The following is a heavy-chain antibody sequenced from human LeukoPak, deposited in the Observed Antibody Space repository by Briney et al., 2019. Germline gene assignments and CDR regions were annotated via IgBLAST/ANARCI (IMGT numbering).Heavy chain of an antibody. J-gene: IGHJ3*02. Sequence: SETLSRTCTVSGGSISSYYWSWIRQPPGKGLGWIGYIYYTGRTNYNPSLQSRVTMSVDTSKNQFSLKLRSVTAADTAVYYCARFEGSTWGDAFDIWGQGTMVTVSS. CDR1: GGSISSYY. CDR3: ARFEGSTWGDAFDI. V-gene: IGHV4-59*08. CDR2: IYYTGRT. D-gene: IGHD3-16*01.